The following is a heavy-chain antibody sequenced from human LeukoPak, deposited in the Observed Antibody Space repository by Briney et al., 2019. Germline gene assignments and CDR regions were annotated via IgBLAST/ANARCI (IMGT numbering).Heavy chain of an antibody. D-gene: IGHD3-10*01. V-gene: IGHV3-74*01. Sequence: GGSLRLSCAASGFTFSSYWMHWVRQVPGKGLVWVSRINSDGSSTTYADSVKGRFTISRDNAKSTLYLQMNSLRAEDTAVYYCATLGENRDSGYYFDSWGQGTLVTVSS. J-gene: IGHJ4*02. CDR3: ATLGENRDSGYYFDS. CDR2: INSDGSST. CDR1: GFTFSSYW.